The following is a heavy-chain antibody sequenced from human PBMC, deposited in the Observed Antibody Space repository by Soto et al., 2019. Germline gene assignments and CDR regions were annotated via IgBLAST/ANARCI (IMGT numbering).Heavy chain of an antibody. CDR2: IWYDGSNK. D-gene: IGHD3-10*01. Sequence: QVQLVESGECVVQPGRSLRLSCAASRFTFSSYGMDWVRQAPGKGLEWVAVIWYDGSNKYYADSVKGRFTISRDNSKNTLYLQMNSLRAEDTAVYYCARDIPGVRGRYYYYGMDVWGQGTTVTVSS. CDR3: ARDIPGVRGRYYYYGMDV. J-gene: IGHJ6*02. CDR1: RFTFSSYG. V-gene: IGHV3-33*01.